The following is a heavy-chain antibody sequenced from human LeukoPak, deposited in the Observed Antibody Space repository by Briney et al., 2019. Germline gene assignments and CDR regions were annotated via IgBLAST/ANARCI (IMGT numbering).Heavy chain of an antibody. D-gene: IGHD3-10*01. V-gene: IGHV1-18*01. CDR3: AREGYYYGSGTYSPPRYYGMDV. J-gene: IGHJ6*02. CDR2: ISPYNGNT. Sequence: GASVKVSCKASRYTFSKYGISWVRQAPGQAPEWMGWISPYNGNTFYAQCLQGRVTLTTDSSTTTSYLHLRSLRSDDAAIYYCAREGYYYGSGTYSPPRYYGMDVWGQGTTVIVSS. CDR1: RYTFSKYG.